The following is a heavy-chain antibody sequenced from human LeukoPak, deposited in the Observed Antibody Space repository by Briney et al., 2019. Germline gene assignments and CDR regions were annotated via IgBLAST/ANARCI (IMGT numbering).Heavy chain of an antibody. CDR1: GLTVSSNY. CDR3: ARVEYSSSWHYYMDV. CDR2: IYRGGKT. Sequence: GGSLRLSCAASGLTVSSNYMSWVRQAPGKGLEWDSIIYRGGKTYYADSVKGRFTISRDNSKNTLYLQMNSLRAEETAVYYCARVEYSSSWHYYMDVWGKGTTVTVSS. D-gene: IGHD6-13*01. J-gene: IGHJ6*03. V-gene: IGHV3-66*02.